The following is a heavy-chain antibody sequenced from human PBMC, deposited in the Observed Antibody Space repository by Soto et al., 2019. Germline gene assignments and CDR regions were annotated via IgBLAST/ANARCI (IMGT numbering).Heavy chain of an antibody. J-gene: IGHJ4*02. CDR1: GGTFSSYT. D-gene: IGHD3-22*01. V-gene: IGHV1-46*01. CDR3: ARVGYYDSSGYYPVDY. Sequence: ASVKVSCKASGGTFSSYTISWVRQAPGQGLEWMGIINPSGGSTSYAQKFQGRVTMTRDTSTSTVYMELSSLRSEDTAVYYCARVGYYDSSGYYPVDYWGQGTLVTAPQ. CDR2: INPSGGST.